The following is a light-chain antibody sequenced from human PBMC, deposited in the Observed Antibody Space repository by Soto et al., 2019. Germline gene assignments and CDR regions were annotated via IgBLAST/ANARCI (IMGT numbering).Light chain of an antibody. Sequence: QSVLTQPPSASGSPGQSVTISCTGTSSDVGGYNYVSWYQQHPGKAPKLMIYEVSKRPSGVPDRFSGSKSGNTASLTVSGLQAEDEADYYCSSYAGSNNYVFGTGTKVNLL. V-gene: IGLV2-8*01. CDR1: SSDVGGYNY. CDR2: EVS. J-gene: IGLJ1*01. CDR3: SSYAGSNNYV.